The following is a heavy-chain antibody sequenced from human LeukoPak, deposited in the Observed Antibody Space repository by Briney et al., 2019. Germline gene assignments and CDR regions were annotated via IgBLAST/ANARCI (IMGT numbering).Heavy chain of an antibody. D-gene: IGHD3-16*01. J-gene: IGHJ4*02. CDR1: AFTFSTYA. CDR3: VRNYYDYLWGRHPLDC. CDR2: IRSNGGNT. Sequence: GGSLRLSCSASAFTFSTYATHCVRQAPGKGMEYVSGIRSNGGNTYYADSMKGRFTISRDNSKNTLYLQMSSLRAEDTAIYYCVRNYYDYLWGRHPLDCWGQGTLVTVSS. V-gene: IGHV3-64D*09.